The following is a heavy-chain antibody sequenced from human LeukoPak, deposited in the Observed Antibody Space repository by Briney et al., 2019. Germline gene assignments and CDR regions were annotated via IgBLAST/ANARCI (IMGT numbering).Heavy chain of an antibody. CDR1: GFTFSSYG. V-gene: IGHV3-30*02. Sequence: GGSLRLSCAASGFTFSSYGMHWVRQAPGKGLEWVAFIRYDGSNKYYADSVKGRFTISRDNARNSLYLQMNSLRAEDTAVYYCARSSRSLRISSWYDYWGQGTLVTVSS. D-gene: IGHD6-13*01. CDR2: IRYDGSNK. CDR3: ARSSRSLRISSWYDY. J-gene: IGHJ4*02.